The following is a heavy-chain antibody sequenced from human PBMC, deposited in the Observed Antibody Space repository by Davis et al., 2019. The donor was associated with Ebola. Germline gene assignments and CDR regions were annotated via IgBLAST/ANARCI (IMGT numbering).Heavy chain of an antibody. CDR3: AKVFYGSGSYYGDYYYYYGMDV. Sequence: GESLKISCAVSGFTFSSYGMHWVRQAPGKGLEWVAVISYDGSNKYYADSVKGRFTISRDNSKNTLYLQMNSLRAEDTAVYYCAKVFYGSGSYYGDYYYYYGMDVWGKGTTVTVSS. CDR1: GFTFSSYG. J-gene: IGHJ6*04. D-gene: IGHD3-10*01. CDR2: ISYDGSNK. V-gene: IGHV3-30*18.